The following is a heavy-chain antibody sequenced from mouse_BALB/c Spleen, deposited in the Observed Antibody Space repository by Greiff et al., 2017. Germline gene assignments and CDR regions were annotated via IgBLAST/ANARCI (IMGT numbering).Heavy chain of an antibody. V-gene: IGHV1S81*02. CDR2: INPSNGGT. J-gene: IGHJ4*01. Sequence: QVQLQQSGAELVKPGASVKLSCKASGYTFTSYYMYWVKQRPGQGLEWIGGINPSNGGTNFNEKFKSKATLTVDKSSSTAYMQLSSLTSEDSAVYYCTRSGSSYSYAMDYWGQGTSVTVSS. D-gene: IGHD1-1*01. CDR3: TRSGSSYSYAMDY. CDR1: GYTFTSYY.